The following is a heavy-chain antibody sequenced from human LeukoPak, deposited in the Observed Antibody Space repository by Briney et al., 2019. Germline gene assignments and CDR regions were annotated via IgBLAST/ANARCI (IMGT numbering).Heavy chain of an antibody. CDR2: ISYDGSNK. J-gene: IGHJ4*02. CDR1: GFTFSSYG. D-gene: IGHD3-22*01. V-gene: IGHV3-30*03. CDR3: ARTEYYYDSSGYCFDY. Sequence: GGSLRLSCAASGFTFSSYGMHWVRQAPGKGLEWVAVISYDGSNKYYADSVKGRFTISRDNSKNTLYLQVNSLRAEDTAVYYCARTEYYYDSSGYCFDYWGQGTLVTVSS.